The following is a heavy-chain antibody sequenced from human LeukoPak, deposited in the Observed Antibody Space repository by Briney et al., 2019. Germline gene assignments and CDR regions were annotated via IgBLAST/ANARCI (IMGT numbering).Heavy chain of an antibody. J-gene: IGHJ4*02. CDR2: FDPEDGET. V-gene: IGHV1-24*01. D-gene: IGHD6-6*01. Sequence: GASVKVSCKVSGYTLTELSIHWGRQAPGKGLGWMGGFDPEDGETIYAQKFQGRVTMTEDTSTDTAYMELSSLRSEDTAVYYCATYARYYGSSSGDYWGQGTLVTVSS. CDR1: GYTLTELS. CDR3: ATYARYYGSSSGDY.